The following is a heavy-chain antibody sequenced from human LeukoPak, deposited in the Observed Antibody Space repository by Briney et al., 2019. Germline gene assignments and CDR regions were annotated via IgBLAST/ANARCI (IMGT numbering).Heavy chain of an antibody. J-gene: IGHJ4*02. CDR1: GYTFTGYY. CDR3: AKGSSSSRPYYFDF. CDR2: INPNSGGT. V-gene: IGHV1-2*02. Sequence: ASVKVSCKASGYTFTGYYMHWVRQAPGQGLEWMGWINPNSGGTNYAQKFQGRVTMTRDTSISTAYMELSRLRSDDTAVYYCAKGSSSSRPYYFDFWGQGTLVTVSS. D-gene: IGHD6-6*01.